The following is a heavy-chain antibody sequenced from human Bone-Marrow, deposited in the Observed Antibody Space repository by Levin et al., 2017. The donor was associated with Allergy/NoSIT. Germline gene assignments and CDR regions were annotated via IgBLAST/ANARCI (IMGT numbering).Heavy chain of an antibody. CDR1: GGTFSSYA. V-gene: IGHV1-69*06. CDR3: ATYSLGLQRKGAHYYYYMDV. CDR2: IIPIFGTA. Sequence: ASVKVSCKASGGTFSSYAISWVRQAPGQGLEWMGGIIPIFGTANYAQKFQGRVTITADKSTSTAYMELSSLRSEDTAVYYCATYSLGLQRKGAHYYYYMDVWGKGTTVTVSS. D-gene: IGHD4-11*01. J-gene: IGHJ6*03.